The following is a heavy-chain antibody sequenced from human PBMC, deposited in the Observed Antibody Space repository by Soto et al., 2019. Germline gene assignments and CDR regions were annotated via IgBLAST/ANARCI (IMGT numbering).Heavy chain of an antibody. Sequence: GGSLRLSCAASGFTFSGSAMHWVRQASGKGLEWVGRIRSKANSYATAYAASVKGRFTISRDDSKNTAYLQMNSLKTEDTAVYYCTRLSIAVAGTKDYYYYYGMDVWGQGTTVTVS. D-gene: IGHD6-19*01. V-gene: IGHV3-73*01. CDR1: GFTFSGSA. J-gene: IGHJ6*02. CDR3: TRLSIAVAGTKDYYYYYGMDV. CDR2: IRSKANSYAT.